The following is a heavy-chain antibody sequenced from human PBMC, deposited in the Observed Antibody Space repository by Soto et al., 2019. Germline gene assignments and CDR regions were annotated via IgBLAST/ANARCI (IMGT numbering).Heavy chain of an antibody. CDR1: GFTFSDYY. CDR3: ARSRTGYSGYDSGS. D-gene: IGHD5-12*01. V-gene: IGHV3-11*06. CDR2: ISSSSSYT. Sequence: GRSLRRSCAASGFTFSDYYMSWIRQVPGKGLEWVSYISSSSSYTNYADSVKGRFTISRDNAKNSLYLHMNSLRAEDTAVYYCARSRTGYSGYDSGSWGQETLVTVSS. J-gene: IGHJ5*02.